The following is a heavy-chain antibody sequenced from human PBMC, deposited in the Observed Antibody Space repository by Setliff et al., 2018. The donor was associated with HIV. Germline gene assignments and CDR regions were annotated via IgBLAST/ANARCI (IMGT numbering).Heavy chain of an antibody. CDR2: ISAYNGNT. D-gene: IGHD1-1*01. CDR1: GYTFSSYT. Sequence: ASVKVSCKASGYTFSSYTMHWVRQAPGQGLEWMGWISAYNGNTNYAQKLQGRVTMTTDTSTSTAYMELRSLRSDDAAVYYCARQLSNALESWGQGTLVTVSS. J-gene: IGHJ4*02. CDR3: ARQLSNALES. V-gene: IGHV1-18*01.